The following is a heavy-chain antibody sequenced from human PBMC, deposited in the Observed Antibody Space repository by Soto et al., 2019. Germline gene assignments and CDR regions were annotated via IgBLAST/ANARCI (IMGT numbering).Heavy chain of an antibody. CDR2: INRSGST. Sequence: SETLSLTCAVYGGSFSGYYWSWIRQPPGKGLEWIGEINRSGSTNYNPSLKSRVTISVDTSKNQFSLKLSSVTAADTAVYYCARSAYYYDSSGYYSGRRAFDIWGQGTMVTVSS. J-gene: IGHJ3*02. CDR3: ARSAYYYDSSGYYSGRRAFDI. D-gene: IGHD3-22*01. CDR1: GGSFSGYY. V-gene: IGHV4-34*01.